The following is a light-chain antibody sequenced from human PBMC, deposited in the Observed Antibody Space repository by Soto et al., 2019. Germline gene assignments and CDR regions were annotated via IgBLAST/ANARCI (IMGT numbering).Light chain of an antibody. V-gene: IGKV1-6*01. CDR3: LQDYNYPLT. CDR1: QGIRND. J-gene: IGKJ4*01. CDR2: AAT. Sequence: AIQMTQSPSSLTASVGDRVTITCRASQGIRNDLGWYQQKPGKAPKLLIYAATTLQSGVPSRFSGSGSGTDFTLTISSLQPEDFATYYCLQDYNYPLTFGGGTKVDIK.